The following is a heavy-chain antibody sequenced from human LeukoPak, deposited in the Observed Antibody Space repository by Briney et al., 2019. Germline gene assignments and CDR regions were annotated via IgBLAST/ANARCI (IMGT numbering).Heavy chain of an antibody. CDR2: TSGDGGST. CDR3: ARRLPYYGMDV. V-gene: IGHV3-43*02. CDR1: GFTFVDYA. J-gene: IGHJ6*02. Sequence: GGSLKLSCAASGFTFVDYAMHSVRQAPGKGLEWVSLTSGDGGSTYYADSVKGRFTISRDNAKNSLYLQMNSLRAEDTAVYYCARRLPYYGMDVWGQGTTVTVSS.